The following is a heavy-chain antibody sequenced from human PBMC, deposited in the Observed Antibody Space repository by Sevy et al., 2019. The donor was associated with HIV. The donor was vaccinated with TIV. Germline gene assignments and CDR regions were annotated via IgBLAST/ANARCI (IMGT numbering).Heavy chain of an antibody. CDR3: ARVGELDYYYYYGMDV. D-gene: IGHD3-16*01. V-gene: IGHV3-48*03. CDR1: GFTLSSYE. CDR2: ISSSGSTI. J-gene: IGHJ6*02. Sequence: GGSLRLSCAASGFTLSSYEMNWVRQAPGKGLEWVSYISSSGSTIYYADSVKGRFTISRDNAKNSLYLQMNSLRAEDTAVYYCARVGELDYYYYYGMDVWGQGTTVTVSS.